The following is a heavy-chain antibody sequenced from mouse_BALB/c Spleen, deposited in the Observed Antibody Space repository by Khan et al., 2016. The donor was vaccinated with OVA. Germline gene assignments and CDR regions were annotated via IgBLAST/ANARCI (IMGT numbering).Heavy chain of an antibody. Sequence: VRLQQSGPDLVKPGASVKISCKASGYSFTLYYMTWVKQSHGKSLEWIGRVNPNTGGSDYNQEFKGKAILTVDKSSNTAYMELHSLTSEDSAVYYFARGYDFFAYWGQGILVTVSA. CDR2: VNPNTGGS. CDR1: GYSFTLYY. V-gene: IGHV1-26*01. CDR3: ARGYDFFAY. D-gene: IGHD2-14*01. J-gene: IGHJ3*01.